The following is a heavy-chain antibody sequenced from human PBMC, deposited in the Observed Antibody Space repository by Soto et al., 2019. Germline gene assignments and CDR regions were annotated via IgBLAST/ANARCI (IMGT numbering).Heavy chain of an antibody. J-gene: IGHJ4*02. D-gene: IGHD3-16*01. CDR2: ISYDGSKK. CDR3: AKDRVESGLGEIDY. Sequence: LRLSCAASGFRFSNNGMHWVRQAPGKGLEWVAIISYDGSKKYYADSVKGRFTISRDNSKNTLYLQMNSLRVEDTAVYYCAKDRVESGLGEIDYWGQGTLVTVS. CDR1: GFRFSNNG. V-gene: IGHV3-30*18.